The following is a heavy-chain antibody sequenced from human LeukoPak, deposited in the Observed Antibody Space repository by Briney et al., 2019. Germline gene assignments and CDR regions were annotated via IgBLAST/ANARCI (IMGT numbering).Heavy chain of an antibody. D-gene: IGHD3-3*01. Sequence: SETLSLTCTVSGGSISSYYWSWIRQPPGKGLEWIGYIYYSGSTNYNPSLKSRVTISVDTSKNQFSLKPSSVTAADTAVYYCARTPIFGVVFDYWGQGTLVTVSS. J-gene: IGHJ4*02. CDR2: IYYSGST. CDR3: ARTPIFGVVFDY. V-gene: IGHV4-59*01. CDR1: GGSISSYY.